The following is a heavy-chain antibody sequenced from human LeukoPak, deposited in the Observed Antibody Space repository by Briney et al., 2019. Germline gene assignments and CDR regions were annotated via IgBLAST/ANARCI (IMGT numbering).Heavy chain of an antibody. CDR3: ARDSVAAGRRFPYYYYGMDV. J-gene: IGHJ6*02. V-gene: IGHV3-66*01. Sequence: GGSLRLSCAASGFTVSSNYMSWVRQAPGKGLEGVPVFYSGGSTYYADSVKGRFTISRDNSKNTLYLQMNSLRAEDTAVYYCARDSVAAGRRFPYYYYGMDVWGQGTTVTVSS. D-gene: IGHD2-15*01. CDR1: GFTVSSNY. CDR2: FYSGGST.